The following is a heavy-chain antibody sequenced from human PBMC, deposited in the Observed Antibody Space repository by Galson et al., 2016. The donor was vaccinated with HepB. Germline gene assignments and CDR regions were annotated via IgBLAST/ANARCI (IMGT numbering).Heavy chain of an antibody. CDR2: IYYSGST. CDR3: ARDSRSHGMAAADP. J-gene: IGHJ5*02. D-gene: IGHD6-13*01. V-gene: IGHV4-31*03. CDR1: GGSFSSGFYS. Sequence: TLSLTCTVSGGSFSSGFYSWTWLRQHPGKGLEWIGYIYYSGSTYYNPSLKSRVTISIDTSKNQFSLKLSSVTAADTAVYYCARDSRSHGMAAADPWGQGTLVTVSS.